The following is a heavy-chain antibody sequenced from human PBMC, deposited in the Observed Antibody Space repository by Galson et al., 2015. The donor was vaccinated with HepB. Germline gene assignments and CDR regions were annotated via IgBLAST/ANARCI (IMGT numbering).Heavy chain of an antibody. CDR1: GFTFDDYA. CDR3: AKSSGSYYGAFDI. Sequence: SLRLSCAASGFTFDDYAMHWVRQAPGKGLEWVSGISWNSGSIGYADSVKGRFTISRDNAKNSLYLQMNSLRAEDTALYYCAKSSGSYYGAFDIWGQGTMVTVSS. V-gene: IGHV3-9*01. CDR2: ISWNSGSI. J-gene: IGHJ3*02. D-gene: IGHD1-26*01.